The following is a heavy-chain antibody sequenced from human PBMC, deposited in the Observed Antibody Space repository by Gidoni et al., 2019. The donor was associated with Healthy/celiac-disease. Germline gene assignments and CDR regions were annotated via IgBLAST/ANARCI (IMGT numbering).Heavy chain of an antibody. CDR1: AFSLSTARMG. CDR2: IFSNAEK. V-gene: IGHV2-26*01. CDR3: AQMSSWYQLRSGAGGEYNWFDP. J-gene: IGHJ5*02. D-gene: IGHD2-2*01. Sequence: VTLKESGPVLVTPTETLTLTCTVSAFSLSTARMGVCWIRQPPGKALECLAHIFSNAEKSYSTSLKSRLTIAKDTSKSQVVLTMTNMDPVGTASYYCAQMSSWYQLRSGAGGEYNWFDPWGQGTLVTVSS.